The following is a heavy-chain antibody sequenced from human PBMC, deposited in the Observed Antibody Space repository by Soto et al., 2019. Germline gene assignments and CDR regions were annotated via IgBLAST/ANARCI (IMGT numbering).Heavy chain of an antibody. V-gene: IGHV3-23*01. CDR1: GFTFSSYA. CDR3: AKDSGIAVAGTPYYYYYYGMDV. CDR2: ISGSGGST. Sequence: GGSLRLSCAASGFTFSSYAMSWVRQAPGKGLEWVSAISGSGGSTYYADSVKGRFTISRDNSKNTLYLQMNSLRAEDTAVYYCAKDSGIAVAGTPYYYYYYGMDVWGQGTTVTVSS. D-gene: IGHD6-19*01. J-gene: IGHJ6*02.